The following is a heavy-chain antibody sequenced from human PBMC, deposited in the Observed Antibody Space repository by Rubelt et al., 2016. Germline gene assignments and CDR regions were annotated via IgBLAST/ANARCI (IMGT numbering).Heavy chain of an antibody. CDR2: IYHTGST. V-gene: IGHV4-34*02. Sequence: QVHLQQWGAGLLKPSETLSLTCAVHGGSLSGYYWAWIRQAPGKGLEWIGYIYHTGSTNYNSSLKSRVTISLDTSKNQFTLRVGSGTAADTAVYYCARQVRVLYYSDYWDQGTLVTVSS. CDR3: ARQVRVLYYSDY. J-gene: IGHJ4*02. CDR1: GGSLSGYY.